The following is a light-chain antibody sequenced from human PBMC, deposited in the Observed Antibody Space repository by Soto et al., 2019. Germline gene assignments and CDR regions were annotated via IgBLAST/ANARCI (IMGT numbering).Light chain of an antibody. CDR2: DVS. V-gene: IGLV2-11*01. CDR3: CSYAGSYTYV. CDR1: SSDVGGYNY. Sequence: QCLLTQPRSVSGSAGQSVTISCPGTSSDVGGYNYVSWYQQHPGKAPKLMIYDVSKRPSGVPDRFSGSKSGNTASLTISGLQAEDEADYYCCSYAGSYTYVFGTGTRSPS. J-gene: IGLJ1*01.